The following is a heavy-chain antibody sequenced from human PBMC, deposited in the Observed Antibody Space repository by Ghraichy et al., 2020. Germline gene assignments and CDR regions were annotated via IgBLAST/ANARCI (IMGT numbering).Heavy chain of an antibody. CDR2: LGNDSTAI. CDR3: ARGNYGGATLDN. CDR1: GFTFSDYG. V-gene: IGHV3-48*02. D-gene: IGHD3-16*01. Sequence: GGSLRLSCAASGFTFSDYGMNWVRQAPGKGLEWVSYLGNDSTAIYYRDSVKGRFTISRDNAKKSLYLQMNSLGDEDTAVYFCARGNYGGATLDNWCQGTLVTVSS. J-gene: IGHJ4*01.